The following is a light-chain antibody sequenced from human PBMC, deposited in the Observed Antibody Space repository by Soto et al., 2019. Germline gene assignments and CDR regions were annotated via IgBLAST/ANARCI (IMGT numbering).Light chain of an antibody. CDR3: SSYTSSNTLV. V-gene: IGLV2-14*01. Sequence: QSALTQPASASGSPGQSVTISCTGTSSDVGGYDFVSWYQQHPGKAPKLMIYDVSSRPSGVSSRFAGFKSGDTASLTISGLQAVDEGDYYCSSYTSSNTLVFGGGTKLTVL. J-gene: IGLJ2*01. CDR1: SSDVGGYDF. CDR2: DVS.